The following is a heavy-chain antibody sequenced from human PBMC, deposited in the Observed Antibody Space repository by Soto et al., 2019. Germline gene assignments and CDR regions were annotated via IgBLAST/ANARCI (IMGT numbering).Heavy chain of an antibody. Sequence: PGESLKISCKGSGYSFTSYWISWVRQMPGKGLEWMGRIDPSDSYTNYSPSFQGHVTISADKSISTAYLQWSSLKASDTAMYYCARLRAGRCSSTSCYSVNYGMDVWGQGTTVTVSS. CDR1: GYSFTSYW. CDR2: IDPSDSYT. CDR3: ARLRAGRCSSTSCYSVNYGMDV. J-gene: IGHJ6*02. V-gene: IGHV5-10-1*01. D-gene: IGHD2-2*01.